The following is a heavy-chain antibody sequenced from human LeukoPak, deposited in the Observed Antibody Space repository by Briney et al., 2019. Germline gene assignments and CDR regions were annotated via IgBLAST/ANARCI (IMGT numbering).Heavy chain of an antibody. D-gene: IGHD5-18*01. V-gene: IGHV4-31*03. CDR3: ASSLSRYSLDKSYYYYGMDV. J-gene: IGHJ6*02. Sequence: TLSLTCXVSGGSXSSGGYYWSWVRQHPGKGLEWIVYIYYSGSTYYNPSLKSRVTISVDTSKNQFSLKLSSVTAADTAVYYCASSLSRYSLDKSYYYYGMDVWGQGTTVTVSS. CDR2: IYYSGST. CDR1: GGSXSSGGYY.